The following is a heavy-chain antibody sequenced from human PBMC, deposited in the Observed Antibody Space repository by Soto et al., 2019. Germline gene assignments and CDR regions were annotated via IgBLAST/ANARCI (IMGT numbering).Heavy chain of an antibody. CDR3: ARALLGYCSSTSCYTPLFDY. V-gene: IGHV4-30-2*01. D-gene: IGHD2-2*02. CDR2: IYHSGRT. Sequence: PSETLSLTCAASGGSISSGGYSRSWIRQPPGKGLAWIGYIYHSGRTFYNPSLKSPDTISVDTSKNQFSLRLSSVTAADTAVYYCARALLGYCSSTSCYTPLFDYWGQGTLVTVSS. CDR1: GGSISSGGYS. J-gene: IGHJ4*02.